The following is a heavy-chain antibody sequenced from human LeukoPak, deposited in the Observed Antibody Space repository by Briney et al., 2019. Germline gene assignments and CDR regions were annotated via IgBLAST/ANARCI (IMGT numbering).Heavy chain of an antibody. V-gene: IGHV1-2*06. Sequence: ASVKVSCKASGYTFTGYYMHWVQQAPGQGLEWMGRINPNSGGTNYAQKFQGRVTMTRDTSISTAYMELSRLRSDDTAVYYCARDLYYYDSSGHYPWGQGTLVTVSS. CDR3: ARDLYYYDSSGHYP. J-gene: IGHJ5*02. D-gene: IGHD3-22*01. CDR1: GYTFTGYY. CDR2: INPNSGGT.